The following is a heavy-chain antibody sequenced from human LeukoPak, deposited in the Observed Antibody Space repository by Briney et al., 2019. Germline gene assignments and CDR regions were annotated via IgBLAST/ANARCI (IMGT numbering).Heavy chain of an antibody. D-gene: IGHD3-10*01. Sequence: SETLSLTCTVSGDSISSYFWSWIRQPAGKGPEWIGRIYASGNTNYNPSLKSRVTMSVDTSKHQFSLRLSSVTAADTAVYYCARDRSPYHYGSGSYYFDYWGQGTLVTLSS. CDR2: IYASGNT. CDR3: ARDRSPYHYGSGSYYFDY. V-gene: IGHV4-4*07. J-gene: IGHJ4*02. CDR1: GDSISSYF.